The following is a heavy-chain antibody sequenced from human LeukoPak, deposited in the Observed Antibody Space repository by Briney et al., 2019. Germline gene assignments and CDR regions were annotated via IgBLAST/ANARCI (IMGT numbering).Heavy chain of an antibody. Sequence: GGSLRLSCAASGFTFSSYSMNWVRQAPGKGLEWVSSISSSSSYIYYADSVRGRFTISRDNSKSTLYLQMNSLRAEDTAIYYCAKDLRCSSWGQGTLVTVSS. CDR3: AKDLRCSS. CDR2: ISSSSSYI. J-gene: IGHJ4*02. CDR1: GFTFSSYS. D-gene: IGHD6-13*01. V-gene: IGHV3-21*04.